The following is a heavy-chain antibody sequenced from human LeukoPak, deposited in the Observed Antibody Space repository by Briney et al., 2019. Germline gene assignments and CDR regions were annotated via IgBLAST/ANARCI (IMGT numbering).Heavy chain of an antibody. CDR1: GFTFSSYA. CDR3: ARGSYAHSYGMDV. V-gene: IGHV3-30-3*01. J-gene: IGHJ6*02. D-gene: IGHD1-26*01. CDR2: ISYDGSNK. Sequence: SGGSLRLSCAASGFTFSSYAMHWVRQAPGKGLEWVAVISYDGSNKYYADSVKGRLTISRDNSKNTLYLQMNSLRAEDTAVYYCARGSYAHSYGMDVWGQGTTVTVSS.